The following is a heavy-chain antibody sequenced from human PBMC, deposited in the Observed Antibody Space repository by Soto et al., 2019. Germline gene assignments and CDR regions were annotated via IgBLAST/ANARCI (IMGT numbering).Heavy chain of an antibody. CDR1: GGTFNSYS. V-gene: IGHV1-69*06. CDR3: TRRGRQSANWFDP. Sequence: QVQLVQSGAEVKTPGSSVKVSCKASGGTFNSYSIDWVRQAPGQGFEWMGGIIPMSGRPNYAQRFQGRVTFSADKSTNTVYMEENSLTHEDTAVYYCTRRGRQSANWFDPWGQGTLVTVSS. CDR2: IIPMSGRP. J-gene: IGHJ5*02.